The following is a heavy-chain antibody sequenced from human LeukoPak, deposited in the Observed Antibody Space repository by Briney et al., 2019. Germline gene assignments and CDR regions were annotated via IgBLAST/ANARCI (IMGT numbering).Heavy chain of an antibody. CDR3: AKGFATVTTTPIDY. D-gene: IGHD4-17*01. CDR2: ISGSGGST. Sequence: GGSLRLSFAASGFTFSSYAMSWVRQAPGKGLEWVSAISGSGGSTYYADSVKGRFTISRDNSKNTLYLQMNSLRAEDTAVYYCAKGFATVTTTPIDYWGQGTLVTVSS. CDR1: GFTFSSYA. V-gene: IGHV3-23*01. J-gene: IGHJ4*02.